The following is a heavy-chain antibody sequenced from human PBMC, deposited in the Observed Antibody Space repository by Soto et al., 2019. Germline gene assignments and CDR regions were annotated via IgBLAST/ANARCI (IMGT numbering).Heavy chain of an antibody. CDR1: GGSFSCYY. V-gene: IGHV4-34*01. CDR2: INHSGST. D-gene: IGHD3-16*02. CDR3: ARSTYYDYVWGSYRPKFDY. Sequence: PSETLSLTCAVYGGSFSCYYWSWIRQPPGKGLEWIGEINHSGSTNYNPSLKSRVTISVDTSKNQFSLKLSSVTAADTAVYYCARSTYYDYVWGSYRPKFDYWGQGTLVTVSS. J-gene: IGHJ4*02.